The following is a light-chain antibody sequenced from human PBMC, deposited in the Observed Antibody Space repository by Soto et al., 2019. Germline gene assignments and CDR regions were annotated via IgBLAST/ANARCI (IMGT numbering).Light chain of an antibody. Sequence: DIQMPQSPSSLSASVGDRVTITCRASQNIRNLLAWYQQKPGKAPNPLIYDASSLKSGVPSRFSGSGSGTEFTLTISSLQPDDFATYYCQHYNSYSEAFGQGTKVDIK. CDR1: QNIRNL. CDR2: DAS. J-gene: IGKJ1*01. V-gene: IGKV1-5*01. CDR3: QHYNSYSEA.